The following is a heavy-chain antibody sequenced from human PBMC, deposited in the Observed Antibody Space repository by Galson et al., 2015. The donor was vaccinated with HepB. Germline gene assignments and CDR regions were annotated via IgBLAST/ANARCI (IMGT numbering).Heavy chain of an antibody. J-gene: IGHJ4*02. CDR2: IRYDGSNK. Sequence: SLRLSCAASGFTFSSYGMHWVRQAPGKGLEWVAFIRYDGSNKYYADSVKGRFTISRDNSKNTLYLQMNSLRAEDTAVYYCAKDYYDSSGYSGAFDYWGQGTLVTVSS. D-gene: IGHD3-22*01. V-gene: IGHV3-30*02. CDR3: AKDYYDSSGYSGAFDY. CDR1: GFTFSSYG.